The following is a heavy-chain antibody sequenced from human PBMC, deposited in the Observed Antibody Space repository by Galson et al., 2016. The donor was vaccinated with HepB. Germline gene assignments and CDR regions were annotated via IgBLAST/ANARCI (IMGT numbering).Heavy chain of an antibody. J-gene: IGHJ6*02. CDR2: IDWDEDK. Sequence: PALVKPTQTLTLTCTFSGFSLSTSGMCVSWIRQPPGKALEWLALIDWDEDKYHSTSLKTRLTISNDIPKNQVVLTMTNMDPVDTATYYCARMKNYCYGMDVWGQGTTVTVSS. CDR3: ARMKNYCYGMDV. V-gene: IGHV2-70*01. CDR1: GFSLSTSGMC.